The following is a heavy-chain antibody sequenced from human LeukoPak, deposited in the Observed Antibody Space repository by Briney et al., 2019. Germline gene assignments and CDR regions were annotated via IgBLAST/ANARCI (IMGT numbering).Heavy chain of an antibody. CDR2: IYYSGST. CDR3: AREDYSSGSKAFDY. CDR1: GGFISSSSYY. V-gene: IGHV4-39*07. Sequence: PSETLSLTCTVSGGFISSSSYYWGWIRQPPGKGLEWIGSIYYSGSTYYSPSLKSRVTISLDTSKNQYSLKVRFVTAADTAVYYCAREDYSSGSKAFDYWGQGTLVTVSS. J-gene: IGHJ4*02. D-gene: IGHD6-19*01.